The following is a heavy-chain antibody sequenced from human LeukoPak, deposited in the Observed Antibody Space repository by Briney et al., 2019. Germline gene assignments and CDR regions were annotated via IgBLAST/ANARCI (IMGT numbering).Heavy chain of an antibody. J-gene: IGHJ4*02. CDR1: GGSVSGSYYY. V-gene: IGHV4-30-4*08. Sequence: SETLSLTCALSGGSVSGSYYYWGWIRQPPGKGLEWIGYIYYSGSTYYNPSLKSRVTISVGTSKNQFSLKLSSVTAADTAVYYCARVVTMVRGTFDYWGQGTLVTVSS. CDR3: ARVVTMVRGTFDY. CDR2: IYYSGST. D-gene: IGHD3-10*01.